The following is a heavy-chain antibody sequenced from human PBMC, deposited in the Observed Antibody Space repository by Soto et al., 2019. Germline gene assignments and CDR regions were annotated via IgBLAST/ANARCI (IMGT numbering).Heavy chain of an antibody. CDR1: GFTFSTYD. CDR3: ARRTVTTYHYFDY. Sequence: GGSLRLSCVASGFTFSTYDMNWVRQAPGKGLEWVSSINRASIYIYYADSVRGRFTIPRDNAKSSLYLQMDSLRVEDTAVYYCARRTVTTYHYFDYWGQGTLVTVSS. D-gene: IGHD4-17*01. J-gene: IGHJ4*02. CDR2: INRASIYI. V-gene: IGHV3-21*01.